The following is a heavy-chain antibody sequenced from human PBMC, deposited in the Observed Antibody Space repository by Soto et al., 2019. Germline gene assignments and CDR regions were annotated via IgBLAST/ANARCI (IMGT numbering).Heavy chain of an antibody. Sequence: SETLSLTCTVSGGSISSSSYYWGWIRQPPGKGLEWIGSIYYSGSTYYNPSLKSRVTISVDTSKNQFSLKLSSVTAADTAVYYCARRTMYYDFWSGYFKDYYYYYMDVWGKGTTVTVSS. V-gene: IGHV4-39*01. J-gene: IGHJ6*03. D-gene: IGHD3-3*01. CDR2: IYYSGST. CDR3: ARRTMYYDFWSGYFKDYYYYYMDV. CDR1: GGSISSSSYY.